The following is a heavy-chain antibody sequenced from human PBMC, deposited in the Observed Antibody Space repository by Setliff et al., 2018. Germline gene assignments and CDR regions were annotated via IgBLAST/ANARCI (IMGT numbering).Heavy chain of an antibody. CDR1: GGSISSSSYY. J-gene: IGHJ4*02. CDR2: IGHTGSI. CDR3: ARDLGHGGDSDY. Sequence: PSETLSLTCTVSGGSISSSSYYWGWIRQPPGKGLEWVGNIGHTGSINYNPSLKSRLTISRDTSKNQVSLKLNPVTATDTAVYYCARDLGHGGDSDYWGQGILVTVSS. V-gene: IGHV4-39*07. D-gene: IGHD2-21*02.